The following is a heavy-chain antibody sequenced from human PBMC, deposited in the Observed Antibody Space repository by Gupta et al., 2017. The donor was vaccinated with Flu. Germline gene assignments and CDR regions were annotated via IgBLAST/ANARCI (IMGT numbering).Heavy chain of an antibody. V-gene: IGHV1-3*01. J-gene: IGHJ4*02. D-gene: IGHD2-15*01. CDR3: ARLPVVGPSY. CDR2: INAGSGAT. Sequence: SCKSSGYTFTTYSVHWIRQAPGQTLQWMGSINAGSGATKYSQKFQGRVTMTRDTSATTAYMELSNLTLQDTALYFCARLPVVGPSYWGQGTLVTVSS. CDR1: GYTFTTYS.